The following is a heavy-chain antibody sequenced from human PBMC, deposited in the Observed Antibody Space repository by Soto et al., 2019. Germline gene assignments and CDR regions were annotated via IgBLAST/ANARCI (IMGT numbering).Heavy chain of an antibody. CDR2: INSDGSST. V-gene: IGHV3-74*01. CDR3: ARDWPVVTAIGMDV. J-gene: IGHJ6*02. Sequence: GCLLRSGSASGFTFSIYWMHWVRQAPGKGLVWVSLINSDGSSTSYADSVKGRFTISRDNAKNTLYLQMNSLRAEDTAVYYCARDWPVVTAIGMDVWGQGTTVTVSS. CDR1: GFTFSIYW. D-gene: IGHD2-21*02.